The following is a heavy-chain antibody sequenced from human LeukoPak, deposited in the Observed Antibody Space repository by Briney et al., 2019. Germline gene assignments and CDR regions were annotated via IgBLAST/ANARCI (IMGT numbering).Heavy chain of an antibody. CDR3: AVYCSRTTCRFDY. CDR1: GFTLDDYG. J-gene: IGHJ4*02. CDR2: INWNGGST. V-gene: IGHV3-20*04. Sequence: GGSLRLSCAASGFTLDDYGMSWVRQAPGKWLEWVSGINWNGGSTGYADSVKGRFTISRDNAKNSLYLQMNSLRAEDTALYYCAVYCSRTTCRFDYWGQGTLVTVSS. D-gene: IGHD2-2*01.